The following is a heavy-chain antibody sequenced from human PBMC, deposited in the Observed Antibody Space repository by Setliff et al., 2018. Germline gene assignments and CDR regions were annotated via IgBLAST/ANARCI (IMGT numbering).Heavy chain of an antibody. V-gene: IGHV3-33*08. D-gene: IGHD2-15*01. CDR1: GFTFSSYR. CDR3: ARTCSGSGCYAGLES. CDR2: IWDDGGNK. Sequence: PGGSLRLSCAASGFTFSSYRMHWVRQAPGQGLEWVAVIWDDGGNKYHADSVKGRFTISRDNSKNTLYLQMNSLRPEDTAVYYCARTCSGSGCYAGLESWGQGTPVTVS. J-gene: IGHJ4*02.